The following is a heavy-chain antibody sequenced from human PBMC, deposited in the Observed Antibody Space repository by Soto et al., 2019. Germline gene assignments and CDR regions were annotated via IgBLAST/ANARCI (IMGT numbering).Heavy chain of an antibody. CDR3: ARLDSSSWYTWFDP. CDR1: SGSISSYY. J-gene: IGHJ5*02. V-gene: IGHV4-59*08. CDR2: IYYSGST. D-gene: IGHD6-13*01. Sequence: QVQLQESGPGLVKPSETLSLTCTVSSGSISSYYWSWIRQPPGKGLEWIGYIYYSGSTNYNPSLKSRVTISVDTSKNQFSLKLSSVTAADTAVYYCARLDSSSWYTWFDPWGQGTLVTVSS.